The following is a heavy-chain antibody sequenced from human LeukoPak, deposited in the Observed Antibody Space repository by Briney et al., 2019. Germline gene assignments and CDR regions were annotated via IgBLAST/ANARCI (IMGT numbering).Heavy chain of an antibody. D-gene: IGHD2-2*02. Sequence: GGSLRLSCAASGFTFDDYGMSWVRQAPGKGLEWVSGINWIGGSTGYADSVKGRFTISRDNAKNSLYLQMNSLRAEDTAVYYCASLRAYCSSTSCYRKFFDYWGQGTLVTVSS. CDR2: INWIGGST. CDR1: GFTFDDYG. J-gene: IGHJ4*02. CDR3: ASLRAYCSSTSCYRKFFDY. V-gene: IGHV3-20*04.